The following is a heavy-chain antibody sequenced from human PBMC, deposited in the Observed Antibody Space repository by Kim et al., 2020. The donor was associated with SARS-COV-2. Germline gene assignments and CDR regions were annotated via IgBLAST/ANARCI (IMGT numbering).Heavy chain of an antibody. D-gene: IGHD2-21*02. CDR1: GGSISSSSYY. J-gene: IGHJ4*02. V-gene: IGHV4-39*01. CDR3: ARPTPIYCGGDCYSGYYFDY. Sequence: SETLSLTCTVSGGSISSSSYYWGWIRQPPGKGLEWIGSIYYSGSTYYNPSLKSRVTISVDTSKNQFSLKLSSVTAADTAVYYCARPTPIYCGGDCYSGYYFDYWGQGTLVTVSS. CDR2: IYYSGST.